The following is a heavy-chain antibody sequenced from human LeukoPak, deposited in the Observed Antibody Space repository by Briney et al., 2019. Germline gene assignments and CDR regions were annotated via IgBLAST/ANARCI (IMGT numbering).Heavy chain of an antibody. J-gene: IGHJ5*02. Sequence: SETLSLTCTVSVRFYSIYYRRWIRQPPGKGLEWIGYIYYSGSTNDNPSLKSRVTISVDTSKNQFSLKLSSVTAADTAVYYCARHPPYYYDSSGYYYVPWGQGTLVSVSS. V-gene: IGHV4-59*08. D-gene: IGHD3-22*01. CDR1: VRFYSIYY. CDR3: ARHPPYYYDSSGYYYVP. CDR2: IYYSGST.